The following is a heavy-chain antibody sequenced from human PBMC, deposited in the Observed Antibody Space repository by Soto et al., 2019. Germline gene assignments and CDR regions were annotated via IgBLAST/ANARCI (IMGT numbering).Heavy chain of an antibody. D-gene: IGHD1-1*01. Sequence: PGVSLRLSCAASGFTFSGSAMHWVRQASGKGLEWVGRIRSKANSYATAYAASVKGRFTISRDDSKNTAYLQMNSLKTEDTAVYYCTISRTGTTGFDPWGQGTLVTVSS. CDR1: GFTFSGSA. CDR2: IRSKANSYAT. V-gene: IGHV3-73*01. J-gene: IGHJ5*02. CDR3: TISRTGTTGFDP.